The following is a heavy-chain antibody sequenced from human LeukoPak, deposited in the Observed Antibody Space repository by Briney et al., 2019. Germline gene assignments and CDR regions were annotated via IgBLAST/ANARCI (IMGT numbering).Heavy chain of an antibody. CDR2: ISSSSSYI. CDR1: GFTLSSYS. J-gene: IGHJ4*02. CDR3: ARTMVRGVDLLDY. V-gene: IGHV3-21*01. Sequence: GGSLRLSCAASGFTLSSYSMNWVRQAPGKGLEWVSSISSSSSYIYYADSVKGRFTISRDNAKNSLYLQMNSLRAEDTAVYYCARTMVRGVDLLDYWGQGTLVTVSS. D-gene: IGHD3-10*01.